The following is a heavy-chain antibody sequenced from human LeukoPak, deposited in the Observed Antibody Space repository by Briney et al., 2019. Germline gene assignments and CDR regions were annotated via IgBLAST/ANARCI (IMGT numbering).Heavy chain of an antibody. Sequence: GGSLRLSCAASGFTLRSYDMHWVRHVTGKGLEWVSAIGISDDTYYQGSVKGRFTISRENAKNSLYLQMNSLTAGDTAVYYCARGGIQVSGIDEIDYWGQGTLVTVSS. V-gene: IGHV3-13*01. D-gene: IGHD6-19*01. J-gene: IGHJ4*02. CDR1: GFTLRSYD. CDR3: ARGGIQVSGIDEIDY. CDR2: IGISDDT.